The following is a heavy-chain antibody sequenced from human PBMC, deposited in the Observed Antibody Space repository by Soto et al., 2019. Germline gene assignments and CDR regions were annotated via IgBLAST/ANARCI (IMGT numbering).Heavy chain of an antibody. Sequence: QITLKESGPTLVKPTQTLTLTCTFSGFSLSTSGVGVGWIRQPPGKALEWLALIYWNDDKRYSPSLKSRLTITKDTSKNQXXLTMTXMDXXDXXTYXCAHSCGGSCYSEVNNYYYYYGMDVWGQGTTVTVSS. CDR2: IYWNDDK. V-gene: IGHV2-5*01. CDR1: GFSLSTSGVG. D-gene: IGHD2-15*01. CDR3: AHSCGGSCYSEVNNYYYYYGMDV. J-gene: IGHJ6*02.